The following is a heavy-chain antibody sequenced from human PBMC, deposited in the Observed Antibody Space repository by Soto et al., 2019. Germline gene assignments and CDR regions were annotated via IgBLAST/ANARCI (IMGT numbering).Heavy chain of an antibody. CDR3: ARDNNRLTDSSSWYKRGWFDP. J-gene: IGHJ5*02. CDR2: IYYSGGT. D-gene: IGHD6-13*01. V-gene: IGHV4-59*01. CDR1: GGSISSYY. Sequence: SETLSLTCTVSGGSISSYYWSWIRQPPGKGLEWIGDIYYSGGTNYNPSLKRRGTISVDTSKKQFSLKLSSVTAAETAVYYCARDNNRLTDSSSWYKRGWFDPWGQGTLVTVSS.